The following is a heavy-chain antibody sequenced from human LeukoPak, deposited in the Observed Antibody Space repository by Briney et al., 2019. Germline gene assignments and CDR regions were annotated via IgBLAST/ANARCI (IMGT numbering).Heavy chain of an antibody. CDR3: ARGPPAYDFWSGYYTRILFDH. CDR1: GGSFSGYY. J-gene: IGHJ4*02. CDR2: INHSGST. V-gene: IGHV4-34*01. Sequence: SETLSLTCAVYGGSFSGYYWSWIRQPPGKGLEWIGEINHSGSTNYNPSLKSRVTISVDTSKNQFSLKLSSVTAADTAVYYCARGPPAYDFWSGYYTRILFDHWGQRTLVTFSS. D-gene: IGHD3-3*01.